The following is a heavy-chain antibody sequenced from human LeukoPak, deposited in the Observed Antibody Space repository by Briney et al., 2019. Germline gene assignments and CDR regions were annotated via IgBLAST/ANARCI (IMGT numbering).Heavy chain of an antibody. Sequence: GGSLRLSCAASGFTFSNAWMSWVRQAPGKGLEWVGRTKSKTDGGTTDYAAPVKGRFTISRDDSKNTLYLQMNSLKTEDTAVYYCTTDPKEYYYYYGMDVWGQGTTVTVSS. J-gene: IGHJ6*02. V-gene: IGHV3-15*01. CDR2: TKSKTDGGTT. CDR1: GFTFSNAW. CDR3: TTDPKEYYYYYGMDV.